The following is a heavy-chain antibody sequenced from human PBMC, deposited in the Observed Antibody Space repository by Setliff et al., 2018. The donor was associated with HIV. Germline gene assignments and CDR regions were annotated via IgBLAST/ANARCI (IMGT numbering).Heavy chain of an antibody. V-gene: IGHV3-7*03. CDR1: GFTFSNYW. CDR2: MNQNGGDK. D-gene: IGHD1-1*01. Sequence: LRLSCAASGFTFSNYWMTWVRQAPGKGLEWVANMNQNGGDKNYVGSVRGRFTISRDNAKSSLYLQMNSLRAEDTAVYYCARDTGWKIDIWGQGTMVTVSS. CDR3: ARDTGWKIDI. J-gene: IGHJ3*02.